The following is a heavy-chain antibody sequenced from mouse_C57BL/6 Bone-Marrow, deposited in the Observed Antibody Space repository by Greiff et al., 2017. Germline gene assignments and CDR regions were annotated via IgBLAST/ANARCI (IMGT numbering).Heavy chain of an antibody. V-gene: IGHV1-63*01. CDR3: ARSTTVVEGYWYFDV. D-gene: IGHD1-1*01. Sequence: QVQLQQSGAELVRPGTSVKMSCKASGYTFTNYWIGWAKQRPGHGLEWIGDIYPGGGYTNYNEKFKGKATLTADKSSSTAYMQFSSLTSEDSAIYYCARSTTVVEGYWYFDVWGTGTTVTVSS. CDR1: GYTFTNYW. J-gene: IGHJ1*03. CDR2: IYPGGGYT.